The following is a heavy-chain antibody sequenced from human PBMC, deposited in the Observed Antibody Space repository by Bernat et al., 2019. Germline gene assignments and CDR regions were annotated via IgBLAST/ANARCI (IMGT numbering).Heavy chain of an antibody. V-gene: IGHV1-2*04. CDR2: INPNSGGT. CDR3: ARERYYGSGYFDY. Sequence: QVQLVQSGAEVKKPGASVKVSCKASGYTFTGYYMHWVRQAPGQGLEWMGWINPNSGGTNYAQKFQGWVTMTRDTSISTAYMELSSLRSEDTAVYYCARERYYGSGYFDYWGQGTLVTVSS. D-gene: IGHD3-10*01. CDR1: GYTFTGYY. J-gene: IGHJ4*02.